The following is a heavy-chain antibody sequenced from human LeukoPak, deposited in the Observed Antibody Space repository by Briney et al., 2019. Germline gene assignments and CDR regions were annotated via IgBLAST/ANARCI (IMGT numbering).Heavy chain of an antibody. J-gene: IGHJ4*02. Sequence: ASVKVSCKASGYTFTSYDINWVRQATGQGLEWMGWMNPNSGNTGYAQKFQGRVTITRNTSISTAYMELSSLRSEDTAVYYCARNDYYGSGSYYNFDYWGQGTLVTVSS. D-gene: IGHD3-10*01. V-gene: IGHV1-8*03. CDR1: GYTFTSYD. CDR3: ARNDYYGSGSYYNFDY. CDR2: MNPNSGNT.